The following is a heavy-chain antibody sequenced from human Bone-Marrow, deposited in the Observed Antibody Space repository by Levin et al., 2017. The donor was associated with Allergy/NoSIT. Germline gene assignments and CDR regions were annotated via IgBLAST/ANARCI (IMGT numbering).Heavy chain of an antibody. D-gene: IGHD5-12*01. V-gene: IGHV3-30*04. Sequence: GGSLRLSCAASGFTFSSHAMHWVRQAPGKGLDWVAVISYDGSKQYYAESVKGRFTVSRDNSKNTLYLQMNSLSAEDTAIYFCVKDRFGYSSYDFLPVYWGQGTQVAVSS. J-gene: IGHJ4*02. CDR1: GFTFSSHA. CDR3: VKDRFGYSSYDFLPVY. CDR2: ISYDGSKQ.